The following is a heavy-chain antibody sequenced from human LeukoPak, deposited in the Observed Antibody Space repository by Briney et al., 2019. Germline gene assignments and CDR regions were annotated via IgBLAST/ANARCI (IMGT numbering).Heavy chain of an antibody. Sequence: ASVKVSCKVSGYTLTELSMHWVRQAPGKGLEWMGGFDPEDGETIYAQKFQGRVTMTEDTSTDTAYMELSSLRSEDTAVYYCASRVRDIVVVPAAMNWFDPWGQETLVTVSS. V-gene: IGHV1-24*01. CDR3: ASRVRDIVVVPAAMNWFDP. D-gene: IGHD2-2*01. CDR1: GYTLTELS. J-gene: IGHJ5*02. CDR2: FDPEDGET.